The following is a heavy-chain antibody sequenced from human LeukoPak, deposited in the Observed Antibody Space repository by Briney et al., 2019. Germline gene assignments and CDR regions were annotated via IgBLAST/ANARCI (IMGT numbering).Heavy chain of an antibody. V-gene: IGHV4-34*01. CDR1: GGSFSGYY. Sequence: TSETLSLTCAVYGGSFSGYYWSWIRQPPGKGLEWIGEINHSGSTNYNPSLKSRVTISVDTSKNQFSLKLSSVTAADTAVYYCARTYSGSYYVIKYYFDYWGQGTLVTVSS. CDR3: ARTYSGSYYVIKYYFDY. J-gene: IGHJ4*02. CDR2: INHSGST. D-gene: IGHD1-26*01.